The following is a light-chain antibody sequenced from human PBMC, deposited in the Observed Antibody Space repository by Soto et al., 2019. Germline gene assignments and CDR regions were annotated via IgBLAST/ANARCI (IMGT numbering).Light chain of an antibody. Sequence: EIVLTQSPGTLSLSPGERSTLSCRASQSVSSSSLAWYQQKPGQAPRLLIYGASTRATGIPDRFSGSGSGTAFTLTISRVEPEDFAVYYCQQYGRSPWTFGQGTKVEIK. CDR3: QQYGRSPWT. CDR1: QSVSSSS. V-gene: IGKV3-20*01. CDR2: GAS. J-gene: IGKJ1*01.